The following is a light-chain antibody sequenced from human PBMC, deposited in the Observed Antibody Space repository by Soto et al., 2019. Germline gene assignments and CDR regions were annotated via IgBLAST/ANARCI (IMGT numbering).Light chain of an antibody. V-gene: IGKV3-20*01. CDR2: GAS. CDR1: QSVSSNY. CDR3: QQYCSSPRT. J-gene: IGKJ1*01. Sequence: EIVLTQSPGTLSLSPGERATLSCRASQSVSSNYLAWYQQKPGQAPWLLLLGASNRASGIPDRFSGSGSGTDVTRTISRLEPEDFAVYYCQQYCSSPRTFGQGTKVEIK.